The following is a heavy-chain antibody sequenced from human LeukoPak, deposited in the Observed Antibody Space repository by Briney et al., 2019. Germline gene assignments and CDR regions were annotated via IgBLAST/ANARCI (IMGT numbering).Heavy chain of an antibody. CDR1: GFTFSSYS. D-gene: IGHD6-13*01. J-gene: IGHJ4*02. CDR3: AAAGPEINFDY. Sequence: GGSLRLSCAASGFTFSSYSMHWVRQAPGKGLEWVAVIWYDGSNKYYADSVKGRFTISRDNSKNTLYLQMNSLRAEDTAVYYCAAAGPEINFDYWGQGTLVTVSS. V-gene: IGHV3-33*01. CDR2: IWYDGSNK.